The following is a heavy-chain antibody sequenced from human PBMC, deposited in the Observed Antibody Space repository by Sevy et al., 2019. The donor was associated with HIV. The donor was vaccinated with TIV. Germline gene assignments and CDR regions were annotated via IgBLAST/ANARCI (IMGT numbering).Heavy chain of an antibody. CDR1: GFTFSSYA. CDR2: ISYDGSNK. D-gene: IGHD2-15*01. Sequence: GGSLRLSCAASGFTFSSYAMHWVRQAPGKGLEWVAVISYDGSNKYYADSVKGRFTISRDNSKNTLYLQMNSLRAEDTAVYYCARDQVGGATPGGAFDIWGQGTMVTVSS. CDR3: ARDQVGGATPGGAFDI. V-gene: IGHV3-30-3*01. J-gene: IGHJ3*02.